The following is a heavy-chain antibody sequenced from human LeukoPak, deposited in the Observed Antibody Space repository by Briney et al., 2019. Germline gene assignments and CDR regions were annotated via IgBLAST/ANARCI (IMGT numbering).Heavy chain of an antibody. D-gene: IGHD2-2*01. Sequence: SETLSLTCTVYGGYISSYYWSWIRQPPGKGLECIGYIFNSGSTNYTPSLTSRVTISVDTSKNQFSLKLSSVTAADTSVYFCALGDCSSTSCYVFDYWGQGTLVTVSS. CDR1: GGYISSYY. CDR2: IFNSGST. V-gene: IGHV4-59*01. J-gene: IGHJ4*02. CDR3: ALGDCSSTSCYVFDY.